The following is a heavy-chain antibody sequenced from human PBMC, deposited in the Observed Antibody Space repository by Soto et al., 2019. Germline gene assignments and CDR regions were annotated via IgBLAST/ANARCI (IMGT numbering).Heavy chain of an antibody. Sequence: SETLSLTCTVSGGSISSYYWSWIRQPPGKGLEWIGYIYYSVSTNYNPSLKSRVTISVDTSKNQFSLKLSSVTAADTAVYYCARRYGASFDYWGKGTLVTVS. CDR3: ARRYGASFDY. D-gene: IGHD4-17*01. V-gene: IGHV4-59*01. CDR2: IYYSVST. J-gene: IGHJ4*02. CDR1: GGSISSYY.